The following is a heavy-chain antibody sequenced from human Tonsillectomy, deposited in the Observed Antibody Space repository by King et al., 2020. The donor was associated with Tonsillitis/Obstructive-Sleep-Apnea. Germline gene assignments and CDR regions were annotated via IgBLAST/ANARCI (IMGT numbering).Heavy chain of an antibody. J-gene: IGHJ4*02. CDR1: GGSISSGTYY. D-gene: IGHD4-11*01. Sequence: QLQESGPGLVKPSQTLSLNCTVSGGSISSGTYYWGWYRQHPGKGPEWIGVISYSGNTFYNPSLKSRVTISVEASETQFSLSLKSVTVADTAVYYCSRSTEYSNFETYWGQGSLVTVS. V-gene: IGHV4-31*03. CDR3: SRSTEYSNFETY. CDR2: ISYSGNT.